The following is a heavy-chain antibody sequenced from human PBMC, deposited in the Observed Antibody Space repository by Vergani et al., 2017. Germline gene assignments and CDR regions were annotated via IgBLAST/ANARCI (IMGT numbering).Heavy chain of an antibody. V-gene: IGHV1-69*01. CDR2: IITIFGTA. CDR3: ASELSRYYYGSGGYKSGFDY. J-gene: IGHJ4*02. Sequence: QVQLVQSGAEVKKPGSSVKVSCKASGGTFSSYAISWVRQAPGQGLEWMGGIITIFGTANYAQKFQGRVTITADESKVTAYMELSSLRSEDTAVYYCASELSRYYYGSGGYKSGFDYWGQGTLVTVSS. CDR1: GGTFSSYA. D-gene: IGHD3-10*01.